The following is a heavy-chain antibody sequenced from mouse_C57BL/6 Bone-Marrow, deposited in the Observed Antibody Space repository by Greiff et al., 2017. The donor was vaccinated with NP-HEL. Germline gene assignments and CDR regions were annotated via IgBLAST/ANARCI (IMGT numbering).Heavy chain of an antibody. Sequence: DVKLVESEGGLVQPGSSMKLSCTASGFTFSDYYMAWVRQVPEKGLEWVANINYDGSSTYYLDSLKSRFIISRDNAKNILYLQMSSLKSEDTATYYCARGYYYGSSHYAMDYWGQGTSVTVSS. CDR2: INYDGSST. CDR1: GFTFSDYY. J-gene: IGHJ4*01. D-gene: IGHD1-1*01. V-gene: IGHV5-16*01. CDR3: ARGYYYGSSHYAMDY.